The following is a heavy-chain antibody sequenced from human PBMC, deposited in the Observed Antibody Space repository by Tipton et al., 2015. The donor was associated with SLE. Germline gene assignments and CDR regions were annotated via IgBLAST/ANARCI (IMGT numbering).Heavy chain of an antibody. CDR1: GFTFSSYW. CDR3: ARDHDFVCGCYRSDS. V-gene: IGHV3-7*01. J-gene: IGHJ4*02. D-gene: IGHD3-16*02. CDR2: IKQGGSEK. Sequence: SLRLSCAASGFTFSSYWMSWVRQAPGKGLEWVANIKQGGSEKYYVDSVKGRFTITRDNAKNSLYLQMNTMRADDTAVYYCARDHDFVCGCYRSDSWGQATVVTLSS.